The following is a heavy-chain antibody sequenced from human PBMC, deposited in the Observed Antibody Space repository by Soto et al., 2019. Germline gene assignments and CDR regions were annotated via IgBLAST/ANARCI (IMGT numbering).Heavy chain of an antibody. CDR1: GGSISSGGYS. D-gene: IGHD3-10*01. CDR2: IYYSGST. V-gene: IGHV4-31*03. CDR3: ARDLGELLWFGEVRGGFDP. Sequence: QVQLQESGPGLVKPSQTLSLTCTVSGGSISSGGYSWSWIRQHPGKGLEWIGYIYYSGSTYYNPSLKSRVTISVDTSKNQFSLKLSSVTAADTAVYYCARDLGELLWFGEVRGGFDPWGQGTLVTVSS. J-gene: IGHJ5*02.